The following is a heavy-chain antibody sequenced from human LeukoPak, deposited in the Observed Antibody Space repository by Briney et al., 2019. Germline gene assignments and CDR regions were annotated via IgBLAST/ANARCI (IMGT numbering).Heavy chain of an antibody. Sequence: SETLSLTCTVSGGSISSGSYYWSWIRQPAGKGLEWIGRIYTSGSTNYNPSLKSRVTISVDTSKSQFSLKLSSVTAADTAVYYCARGDRVNQNWGQGTLVTVSS. J-gene: IGHJ4*02. D-gene: IGHD2-15*01. CDR2: IYTSGST. V-gene: IGHV4-61*02. CDR3: ARGDRVNQN. CDR1: GGSISSGSYY.